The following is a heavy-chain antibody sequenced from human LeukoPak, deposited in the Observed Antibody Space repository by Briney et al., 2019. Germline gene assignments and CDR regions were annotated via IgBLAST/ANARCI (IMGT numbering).Heavy chain of an antibody. CDR1: GGSISSYF. J-gene: IGHJ3*02. CDR3: ARVLDLSKRGLDAFDI. CDR2: VSYSGST. V-gene: IGHV4-59*01. Sequence: SETLSLTCTVSGGSISSYFWSWIRQPPGKGLEWIGYVSYSGSTNYNPSLKSRVTISVDTSKKQFSLKLSSATAADTAVYYCARVLDLSKRGLDAFDIWGQATMVTVSS. D-gene: IGHD3-16*01.